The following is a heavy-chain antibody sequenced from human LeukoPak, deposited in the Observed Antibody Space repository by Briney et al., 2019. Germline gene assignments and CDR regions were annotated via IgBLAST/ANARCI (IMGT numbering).Heavy chain of an antibody. CDR3: AKAGVATIGASWY. D-gene: IGHD5-12*01. Sequence: GGSLRLSCAASGFTFDDYAMHWVRQAPGKGLEWVSGISWNSGSIGYADSVKGRFTISRDNAKNSLYLQMNSLRAEDTALYYCAKAGVATIGASWYWGQGTLVTVSS. CDR2: ISWNSGSI. CDR1: GFTFDDYA. V-gene: IGHV3-9*01. J-gene: IGHJ4*02.